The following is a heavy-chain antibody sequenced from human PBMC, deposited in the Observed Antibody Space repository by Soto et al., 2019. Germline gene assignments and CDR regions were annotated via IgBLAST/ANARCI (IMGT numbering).Heavy chain of an antibody. CDR1: GFTFSSYD. D-gene: IGHD3-9*01. V-gene: IGHV3-13*01. Sequence: GGSLRLSCAASGFTFSSYDMHWVRQATGKGLEWVSAIGTAGDTYYPGSVKGRFTISRENAKNSLYLRMNSLRAGDTAVYYCARANDILTGYDYWGQGTLVTVSS. CDR2: IGTAGDT. CDR3: ARANDILTGYDY. J-gene: IGHJ4*02.